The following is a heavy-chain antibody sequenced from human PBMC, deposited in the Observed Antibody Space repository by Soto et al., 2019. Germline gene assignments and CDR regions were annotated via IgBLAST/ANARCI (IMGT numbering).Heavy chain of an antibody. CDR3: ARRGVGATDFDY. Sequence: QVQLVQSGSEVKKPGASVKVSCKASGYTMTSYGISWVRQAPGQGLEWMGWISAYNGDTNYAQKVQARVPMTTDTPPTTAYIELRSLRSDDTAVYYCARRGVGATDFDYWGQGTLVTVSS. D-gene: IGHD1-26*01. CDR2: ISAYNGDT. V-gene: IGHV1-18*01. J-gene: IGHJ4*02. CDR1: GYTMTSYG.